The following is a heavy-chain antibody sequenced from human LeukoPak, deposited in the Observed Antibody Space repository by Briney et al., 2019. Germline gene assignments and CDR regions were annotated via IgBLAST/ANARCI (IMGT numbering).Heavy chain of an antibody. CDR2: ISYDGSNK. V-gene: IGHV3-30-3*01. D-gene: IGHD5-18*01. J-gene: IGHJ4*02. CDR1: GFTFSSYA. CDR3: AGPNTAMVTGFDY. Sequence: GGSLRLSCAASGFTFSSYAMHWVRQAPGKGLGWVAVISYDGSNKYYADSVKGRFTISRDNSKNTLYLQMNSLRAEDTAVYYCAGPNTAMVTGFDYWGQGTLVTVSS.